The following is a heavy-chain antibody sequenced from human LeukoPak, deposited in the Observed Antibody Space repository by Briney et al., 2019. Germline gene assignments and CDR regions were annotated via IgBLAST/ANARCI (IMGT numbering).Heavy chain of an antibody. CDR3: ASQPTEYYYDSSGYYGFFDY. CDR2: IYYSGST. D-gene: IGHD3-22*01. V-gene: IGHV4-59*12. CDR1: GGSISSYY. Sequence: SETLSLTCTVSGGSISSYYWSWIRQPPGKGLEWIGYIYYSGSTNYNPSLKSRVTISVDTSKNQFSLKLSSVTAADTAVYYCASQPTEYYYDSSGYYGFFDYWGQGTLVTVSS. J-gene: IGHJ4*02.